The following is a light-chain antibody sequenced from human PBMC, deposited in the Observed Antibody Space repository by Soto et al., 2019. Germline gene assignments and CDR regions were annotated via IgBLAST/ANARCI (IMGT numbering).Light chain of an antibody. CDR1: SGSIASNY. CDR2: EDN. V-gene: IGLV6-57*04. Sequence: NFMLTQPHSVSESPGKTVTISCTRSSGSIASNYVQWYQRRPGSAPTTVIYEDNQRPSGVPDRFSGSIDISSNSASLTISGLKTEDEADYYCQSYDSTNDVVFGGGTQLTVL. J-gene: IGLJ2*01. CDR3: QSYDSTNDVV.